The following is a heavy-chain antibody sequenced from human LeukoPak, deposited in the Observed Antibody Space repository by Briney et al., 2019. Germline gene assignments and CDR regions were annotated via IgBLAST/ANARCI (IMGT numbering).Heavy chain of an antibody. D-gene: IGHD3-10*01. Sequence: SQTLSLTCAVSGGSISSGGYSWSWIRQPPGKGLEWIGYIYHSGSTYYNPSLKSRVTISVDRSKNQFSLKLSSVTAADTAVYYCASLKWFGEFYFDYWGQGTLVTVSS. CDR3: ASLKWFGEFYFDY. V-gene: IGHV4-30-2*01. CDR1: GGSISSGGYS. CDR2: IYHSGST. J-gene: IGHJ4*02.